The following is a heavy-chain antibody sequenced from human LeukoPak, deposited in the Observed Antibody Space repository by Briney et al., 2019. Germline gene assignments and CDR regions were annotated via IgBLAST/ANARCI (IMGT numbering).Heavy chain of an antibody. Sequence: SETLSLTCAVYGGSFSGYYWSWIRQPPGKGLEWIGEINHSGSTNYNPSLKSRVTISVDTSKNQFSLKLSSVTAADTAVYYCARPQPPYYCDSSGYYYDYWGQGTLVTVSS. J-gene: IGHJ4*02. CDR3: ARPQPPYYCDSSGYYYDY. D-gene: IGHD3-22*01. V-gene: IGHV4-34*01. CDR1: GGSFSGYY. CDR2: INHSGST.